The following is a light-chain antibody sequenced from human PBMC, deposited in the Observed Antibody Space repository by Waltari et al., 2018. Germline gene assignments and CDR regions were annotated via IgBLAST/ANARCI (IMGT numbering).Light chain of an antibody. CDR2: EVI. J-gene: IGLJ1*01. CDR1: TSDVGNYDL. V-gene: IGLV2-23*02. CDR3: CSYAGRGTYV. Sequence: QSALTQPASVSGTPGQSITISCTGTTSDVGNYDLVSWYQHHPGKAPKLLICEVIKRPSGFSGCFSGSKSGSTASLIIAGLQPDDEADYYCCSYAGRGTYVFGSGTKVTVL.